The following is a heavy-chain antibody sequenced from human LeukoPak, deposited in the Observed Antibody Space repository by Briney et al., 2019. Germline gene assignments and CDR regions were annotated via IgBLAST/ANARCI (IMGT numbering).Heavy chain of an antibody. D-gene: IGHD2-21*01. CDR1: GFKFSDHY. CDR3: GRIATNAHNGMDV. J-gene: IGHJ6*02. Sequence: GGSLRLSCAASGFKFSDHYIDWVRQAPGKGLEWVGRSRNKASSYTTEYAASVEGRFTISRDVSESSLYLQMNSLRTEDTAVYYCGRIATNAHNGMDVWGQGTTVTVSS. V-gene: IGHV3-72*01. CDR2: SRNKASSYTT.